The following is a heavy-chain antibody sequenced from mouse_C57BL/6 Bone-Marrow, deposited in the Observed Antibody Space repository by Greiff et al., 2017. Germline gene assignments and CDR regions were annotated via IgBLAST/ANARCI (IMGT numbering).Heavy chain of an antibody. CDR1: GYTFTDYE. Sequence: LVEWGAELVRPGASVTLSCKASGYTFTDYEMHWVKQTPVHGLEWIGAIDPETGGTAYNQKFKGKAILTADKSSSTAYMELRSLTSEDSAVYYCTRSTVVATDYWGQGTTLTVSS. D-gene: IGHD1-1*01. J-gene: IGHJ2*01. CDR2: IDPETGGT. V-gene: IGHV1-15*01. CDR3: TRSTVVATDY.